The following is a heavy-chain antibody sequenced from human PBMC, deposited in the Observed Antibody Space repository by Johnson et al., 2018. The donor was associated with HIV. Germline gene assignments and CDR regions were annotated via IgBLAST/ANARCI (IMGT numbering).Heavy chain of an antibody. CDR3: ARENQDAFDI. Sequence: VPLVESGGGLVTPGGSLRLSCAASGFTVSNAWMTWVRQAPGKGLEWVSGINWNGGSTGYADSVKGRFTISGDNAKNSLYLQMNSLRAEDTALYYCARENQDAFDIWGQGTMVTVSS. CDR1: GFTVSNAW. CDR2: INWNGGST. J-gene: IGHJ3*02. V-gene: IGHV3-20*04.